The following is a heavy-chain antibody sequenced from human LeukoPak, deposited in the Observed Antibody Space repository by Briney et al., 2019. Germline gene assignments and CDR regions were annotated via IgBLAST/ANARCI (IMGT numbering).Heavy chain of an antibody. D-gene: IGHD3-22*01. CDR3: AREIGYYFDSDDSRLRGRLDV. Sequence: GGSLRLSCAASGLTINTNYMSWVRQAPGRGLEWLSVIYPGGVTKYAESVMGRFTVSRDIAKNTVYLEMNDLRAEDTALYYCAREIGYYFDSDDSRLRGRLDVWGKGTSVTVSS. CDR2: IYPGGVT. V-gene: IGHV3-53*01. J-gene: IGHJ6*04. CDR1: GLTINTNY.